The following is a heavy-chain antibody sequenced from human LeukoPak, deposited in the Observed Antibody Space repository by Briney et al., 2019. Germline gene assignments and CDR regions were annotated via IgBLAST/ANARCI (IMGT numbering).Heavy chain of an antibody. D-gene: IGHD2-2*01. V-gene: IGHV4-38-2*02. CDR3: DCSSTSCPFDY. Sequence: SETLSLTCTVSGYSISSGYYWGWIRQPPGKGLEWIGSIYHSGSTYYNPSLNSRVTISVDTSKNQFSLKLSSVTAADTAVYYGDCSSTSCPFDYWGQGTLVTVSS. CDR1: GYSISSGYY. J-gene: IGHJ4*02. CDR2: IYHSGST.